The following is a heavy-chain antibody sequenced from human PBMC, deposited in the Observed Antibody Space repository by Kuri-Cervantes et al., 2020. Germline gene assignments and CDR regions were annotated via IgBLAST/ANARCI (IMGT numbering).Heavy chain of an antibody. V-gene: IGHV1-69*13. J-gene: IGHJ4*02. Sequence: SVKVSCKASGYTFISYGISWVRQAPGQGLEWMGGIIPIFGTANYEQKFQGRVTITADESTSTAYMELSSLRSEDTAVYYCASTSQSRDYWGQGTLVTVSS. CDR2: IIPIFGTA. CDR1: GYTFISYG. CDR3: ASTSQSRDY. D-gene: IGHD2-2*01.